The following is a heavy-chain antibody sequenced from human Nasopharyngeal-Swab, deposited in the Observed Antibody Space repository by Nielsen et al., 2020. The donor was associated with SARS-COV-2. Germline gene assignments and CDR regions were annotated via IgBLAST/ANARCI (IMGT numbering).Heavy chain of an antibody. CDR1: GGSISSYY. Sequence: SETLSLTCTVSGGSISSYYWSWIRQPPGKGLEWIGYIYYSGSTNYSPSLKSRVTISVDTSKNQFSLKLSSVTAADTAVYYCARLLRIAAAYYGMDVWGQGTTVTVSS. CDR3: ARLLRIAAAYYGMDV. V-gene: IGHV4-59*08. D-gene: IGHD6-13*01. CDR2: IYYSGST. J-gene: IGHJ6*02.